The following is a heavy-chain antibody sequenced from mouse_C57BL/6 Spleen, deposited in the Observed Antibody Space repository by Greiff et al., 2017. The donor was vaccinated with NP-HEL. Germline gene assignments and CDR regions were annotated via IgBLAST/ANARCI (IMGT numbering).Heavy chain of an antibody. CDR3: ARRDYDYDGVYFDY. CDR1: GYTFTSYW. J-gene: IGHJ2*01. Sequence: QVQLQQPGAELVRPGSSVKLSCKASGYTFTSYWMDWVKQRPGQGLEWIGNIYPSDSETHYNQKFKDKATLTVDKSSSTAYMQLSSLTSEDSAVYYCARRDYDYDGVYFDYGGQGTTLTVSS. CDR2: IYPSDSET. V-gene: IGHV1-61*01. D-gene: IGHD2-4*01.